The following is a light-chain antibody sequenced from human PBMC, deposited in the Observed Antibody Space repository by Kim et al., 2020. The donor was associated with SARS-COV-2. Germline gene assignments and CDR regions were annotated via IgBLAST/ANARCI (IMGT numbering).Light chain of an antibody. CDR1: QSISSY. CDR3: QQSYSTPIT. Sequence: IQMTQSPSSLSASVGDRVTITCRASQSISSYLNWYQQKPGKAPKLLIYAVSNLQSGVPSRFSGSRSGTDFTLTISSLQPEDFATYYCQQSYSTPITFGQGTRLEIK. J-gene: IGKJ5*01. V-gene: IGKV1-39*01. CDR2: AVS.